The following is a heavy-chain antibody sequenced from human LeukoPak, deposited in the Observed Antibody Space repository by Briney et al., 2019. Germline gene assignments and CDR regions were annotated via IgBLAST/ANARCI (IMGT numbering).Heavy chain of an antibody. CDR1: GYTFTGYY. Sequence: ASVKVSCKASGYTFTGYYMHWVRQAPGQGLEWMGRINPNSGGTNYAQKFQGRVTMTRDTSISTAYMELSRLRSDDTAVYYCARAIMDSSSSLDYWGQGTLVTVSS. D-gene: IGHD6-6*01. J-gene: IGHJ4*02. V-gene: IGHV1-2*06. CDR2: INPNSGGT. CDR3: ARAIMDSSSSLDY.